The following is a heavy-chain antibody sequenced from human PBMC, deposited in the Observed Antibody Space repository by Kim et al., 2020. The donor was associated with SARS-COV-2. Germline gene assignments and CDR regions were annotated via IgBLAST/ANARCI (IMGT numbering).Heavy chain of an antibody. CDR2: ISYDGSNK. CDR1: GFTFSSYG. V-gene: IGHV3-30*18. D-gene: IGHD5-18*01. J-gene: IGHJ3*02. CDR3: AKRNELGYTPHLNAFDI. Sequence: GGSLRLSCAASGFTFSSYGMHWVRQAPGKGLEWVAVISYDGSNKYYADSVKGRFTISRDNSKNTLYLQMNSLRAEDTAVYYCAKRNELGYTPHLNAFDIWGQGTMVTVSS.